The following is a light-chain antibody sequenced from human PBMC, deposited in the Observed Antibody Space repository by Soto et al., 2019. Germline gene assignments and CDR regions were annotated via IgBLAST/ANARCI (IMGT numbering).Light chain of an antibody. J-gene: IGKJ5*01. Sequence: EIVRTHSPATLSVSPGEISTLSFMSIHSVITNLAFYQQTPGQAPRLLIYGASPRATDVPHRFSGSESGTEFTLTLSRVEAEDVGVYYCMKGLQMPIDFGQGKRRDIK. V-gene: IGKV3-15*01. CDR2: GAS. CDR3: MKGLQMPID. CDR1: HSVITN.